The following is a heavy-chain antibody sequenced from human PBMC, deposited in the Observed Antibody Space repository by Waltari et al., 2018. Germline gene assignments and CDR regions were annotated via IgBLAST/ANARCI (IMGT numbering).Heavy chain of an antibody. CDR1: GYSISSGYY. Sequence: QVQLQESGPGLVKPSETLSLTCAVSGYSISSGYYWGWIRQPPGKGLEWIGGIYHSGSTAYNPALKSRVTISVDTSKNQFSLKLSSVTAADTAVYYCARGREVVYAEFDYWGQGTLVTVSS. J-gene: IGHJ4*02. D-gene: IGHD2-8*02. V-gene: IGHV4-38-2*01. CDR3: ARGREVVYAEFDY. CDR2: IYHSGST.